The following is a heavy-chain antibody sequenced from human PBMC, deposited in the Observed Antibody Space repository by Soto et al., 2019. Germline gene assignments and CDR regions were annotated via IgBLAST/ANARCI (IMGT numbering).Heavy chain of an antibody. CDR2: IKQDGSEK. CDR1: GFTFSSYW. V-gene: IGHV3-7*01. CDR3: ASGRYCSGGSCYKDAFDI. Sequence: EVQLVESGGGLVQPGGSLRLSCAASGFTFSSYWMSWVHQAPGKGLEWVANIKQDGSEKYYVDSVKGRFTISRDNAKNSLYLQMNSLRAEDTAVYYCASGRYCSGGSCYKDAFDIWGQGTMVTVSS. J-gene: IGHJ3*02. D-gene: IGHD2-15*01.